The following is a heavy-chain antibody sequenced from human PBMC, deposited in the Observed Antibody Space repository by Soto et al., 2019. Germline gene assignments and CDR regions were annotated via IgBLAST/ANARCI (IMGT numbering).Heavy chain of an antibody. J-gene: IGHJ3*02. CDR3: ARVGYSYGYYAFDI. CDR1: GFTFSSYS. CDR2: ISSSSSYI. Sequence: GGSLRLSCAASGFTFSSYSMNWVRQAPGKGLEWVSSISSSSSYIYYADSVKGRFTISRDNAKNSLYLQMNSLRAEETAVYYCARVGYSYGYYAFDIWGQGTMVTVSS. D-gene: IGHD5-18*01. V-gene: IGHV3-21*01.